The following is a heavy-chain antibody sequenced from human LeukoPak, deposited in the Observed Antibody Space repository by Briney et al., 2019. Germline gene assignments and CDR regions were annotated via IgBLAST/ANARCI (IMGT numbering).Heavy chain of an antibody. Sequence: GGSLRLSCAASGFSFSPYCMNWVRQAPGKGLEWVSYISSSSSTIYYADSVKGRFTISRDTAKNSLYLQMNSLRAEDTAVYYCARDLLYCSGGSCHNWFDPWGQGTLVTVSS. CDR3: ARDLLYCSGGSCHNWFDP. J-gene: IGHJ5*02. CDR2: ISSSSSTI. D-gene: IGHD2-15*01. CDR1: GFSFSPYC. V-gene: IGHV3-48*01.